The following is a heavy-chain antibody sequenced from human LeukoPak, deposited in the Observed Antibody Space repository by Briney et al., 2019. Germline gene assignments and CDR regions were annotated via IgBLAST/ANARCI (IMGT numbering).Heavy chain of an antibody. CDR2: IRHSGDT. CDR1: GVSVISSY. D-gene: IGHD2-8*01. CDR3: ARHNGVSYLDY. J-gene: IGHJ4*02. V-gene: IGHV4-59*02. Sequence: SETLSLTCTVSGVSVISSYWSWVRQPPGKGLECIGFIRHSGDTKYNPSLKSRVTMSVDTSKSQFSLRLSSVTAADSAVYYCARHNGVSYLDYWAQGTLVTVSS.